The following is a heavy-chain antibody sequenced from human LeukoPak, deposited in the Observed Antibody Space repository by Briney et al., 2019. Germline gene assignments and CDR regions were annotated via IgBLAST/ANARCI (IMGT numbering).Heavy chain of an antibody. CDR2: INPNSGGT. V-gene: IGHV1-2*02. J-gene: IGHJ4*02. CDR1: GYTFTGYY. Sequence: ASVKVSCKASGYTFTGYYMHWVRQAPGQGLEWMGWINPNSGGTNYAQKFQGRVTMIRDTSISTAYMELSRLRSDDTAVYYCARGPACLGYCSSTSKRNKPGYFDYWGQGSLVTVSS. D-gene: IGHD2-2*01. CDR3: ARGPACLGYCSSTSKRNKPGYFDY.